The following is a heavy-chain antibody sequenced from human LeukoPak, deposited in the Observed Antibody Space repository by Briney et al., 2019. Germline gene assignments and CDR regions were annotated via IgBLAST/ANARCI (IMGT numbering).Heavy chain of an antibody. CDR2: INPSGGST. V-gene: IGHV1-46*01. Sequence: ASVRVSRKASGYTFTSYYMHWVRQAPGPGLEWMGIINPSGGSTSYAQKFQGRVTMTRDTSTSTVHMELSSLRAEDTAVYYCARVSADTAMTNPLDYWGQGTLVTVSS. D-gene: IGHD5-18*01. CDR1: GYTFTSYY. CDR3: ARVSADTAMTNPLDY. J-gene: IGHJ4*02.